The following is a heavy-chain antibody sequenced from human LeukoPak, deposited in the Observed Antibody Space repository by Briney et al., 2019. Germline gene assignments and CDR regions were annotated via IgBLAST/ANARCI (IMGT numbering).Heavy chain of an antibody. J-gene: IGHJ3*02. CDR3: ARVGWQLVDAFDI. D-gene: IGHD6-6*01. V-gene: IGHV3-7*01. CDR2: IKPDGSGK. Sequence: GGSLRLSCAASGFAFSSYWMTWVRQAPGKGLEWVANIKPDGSGKNYVDSVKGRFTISRDNAKDSLYLQMKGLRVEDTAVYYCARVGWQLVDAFDIWGQGTMVTVSS. CDR1: GFAFSSYW.